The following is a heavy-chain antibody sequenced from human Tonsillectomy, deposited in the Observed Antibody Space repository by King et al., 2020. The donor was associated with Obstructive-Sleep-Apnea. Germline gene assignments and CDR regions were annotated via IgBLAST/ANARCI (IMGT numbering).Heavy chain of an antibody. D-gene: IGHD3-22*01. CDR1: GGSISSGGYY. Sequence: VPLQESGPGLVKPSQTLSLTCTVSGGSISSGGYYWRWIRQHPGKGLEWIGYIYYSGSTYYNPSLKSRVTISVDTSKNQFSLKLSSVTAADTAVYYCARVRNYYDSSGYSDAFDIWGQGTMVTVSS. V-gene: IGHV4-31*03. CDR3: ARVRNYYDSSGYSDAFDI. J-gene: IGHJ3*02. CDR2: IYYSGST.